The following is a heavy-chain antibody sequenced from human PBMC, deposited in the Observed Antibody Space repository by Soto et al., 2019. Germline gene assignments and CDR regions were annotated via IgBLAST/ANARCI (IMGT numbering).Heavy chain of an antibody. CDR3: ARSPYSYGPIDY. CDR1: GFTFSSYA. D-gene: IGHD5-18*01. J-gene: IGHJ4*02. Sequence: GGSLRLSCSASGFTFSSYAMHWVRQAPGKGLEYVSAISSNGGSTYYADSVKGRFTISRDNSKNTLYLQMNSLRAEDTAVYYCARSPYSYGPIDYWGQGTLVTVSS. V-gene: IGHV3-64*04. CDR2: ISSNGGST.